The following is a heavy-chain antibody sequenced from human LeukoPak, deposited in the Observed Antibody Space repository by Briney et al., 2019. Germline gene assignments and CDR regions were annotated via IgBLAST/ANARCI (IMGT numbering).Heavy chain of an antibody. CDR3: ARVGVGPHVLRYFDWFYGY. CDR2: IKQDGSEK. J-gene: IGHJ4*02. Sequence: GGSLRLSCAASGFTFSSYWMSWVRQAPGKGLEWVANIKQDGSEKYYVDSVKGRFTISRDNAKNSLYLQMNSLRAEDTAVYYCARVGVGPHVLRYFDWFYGYWGQGTLVTVSS. D-gene: IGHD3-9*01. CDR1: GFTFSSYW. V-gene: IGHV3-7*03.